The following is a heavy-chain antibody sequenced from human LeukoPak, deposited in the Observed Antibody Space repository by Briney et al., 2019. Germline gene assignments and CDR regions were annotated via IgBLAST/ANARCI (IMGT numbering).Heavy chain of an antibody. CDR1: GYTFTCYY. Sequence: GASVKVSCKASGYTFTCYYMHWVRQAPGQGLEWMGWINPNSGGTSYAQKFQGRVTMTRDTSISTAYMELSRLGSDDTAVYYCARDPGGWDVDYWGQGTLVTVSS. D-gene: IGHD6-19*01. J-gene: IGHJ4*02. CDR2: INPNSGGT. CDR3: ARDPGGWDVDY. V-gene: IGHV1-2*02.